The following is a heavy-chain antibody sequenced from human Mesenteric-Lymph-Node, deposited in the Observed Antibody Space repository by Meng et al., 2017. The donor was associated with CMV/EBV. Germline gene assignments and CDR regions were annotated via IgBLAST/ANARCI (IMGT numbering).Heavy chain of an antibody. CDR3: ARQQYYYDISGFLFDY. V-gene: IGHV4-39*01. D-gene: IGHD3-22*01. Sequence: SETLSLTCTVSGGSITTNSHYWGWVRQPPGNGLEWIGSIFYSGTTSYNPSLKSRVTVSVDTARNQFSLRLNSVTAADTAVYYCARQQYYYDISGFLFDYWGQGILVTVSS. CDR2: IFYSGTT. J-gene: IGHJ4*02. CDR1: GGSITTNSHY.